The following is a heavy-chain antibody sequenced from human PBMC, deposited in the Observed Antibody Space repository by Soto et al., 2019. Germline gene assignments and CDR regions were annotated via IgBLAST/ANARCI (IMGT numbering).Heavy chain of an antibody. J-gene: IGHJ1*01. Sequence: EVPLLESGGGLVQPGESLRLSCATSGFTFSSYAMGWVRQAPGKGLDWVSAISGGGDNTYYADSVKGRFTISRDNSKNTLFLQMNSLRAEDTAVYYCARDIGYCFSTSCYFGHWGQGTLVTVSS. CDR2: ISGGGDNT. CDR1: GFTFSSYA. V-gene: IGHV3-23*01. D-gene: IGHD2-2*01. CDR3: ARDIGYCFSTSCYFGH.